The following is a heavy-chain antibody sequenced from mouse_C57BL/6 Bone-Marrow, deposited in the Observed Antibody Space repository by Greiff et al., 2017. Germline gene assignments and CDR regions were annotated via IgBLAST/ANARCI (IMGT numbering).Heavy chain of an antibody. Sequence: QVKVEESGAELVKPGASVKISCKASGYAFSSYWMNWVKQRPGKGLEWIGQIYPGDGDTNYNGKFKGKATLTADKSSSTAYMQLSSLTSEDSAVYFCARNYYGSSSYYYAMDYWGQGTSVTVSS. J-gene: IGHJ4*01. CDR1: GYAFSSYW. D-gene: IGHD1-1*01. CDR2: IYPGDGDT. CDR3: ARNYYGSSSYYYAMDY. V-gene: IGHV1-80*01.